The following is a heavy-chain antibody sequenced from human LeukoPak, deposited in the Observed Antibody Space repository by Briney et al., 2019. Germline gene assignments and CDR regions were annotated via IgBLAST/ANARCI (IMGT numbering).Heavy chain of an antibody. CDR3: TRDGRSGYYIDY. V-gene: IGHV3-20*04. D-gene: IGHD3-3*01. Sequence: GGSLRLSCAASGSTFDDYGMSWVRQAPGKGLEWVSGINWNGGSTGYADSVKGRFTISRDNAKNSLYLQMNSLRAEDTALYYCTRDGRSGYYIDYWGQGTLVTVSS. CDR2: INWNGGST. J-gene: IGHJ4*02. CDR1: GSTFDDYG.